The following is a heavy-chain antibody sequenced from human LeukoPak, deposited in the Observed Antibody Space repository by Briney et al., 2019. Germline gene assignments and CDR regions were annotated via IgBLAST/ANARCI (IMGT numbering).Heavy chain of an antibody. V-gene: IGHV5-51*01. D-gene: IGHD4-17*01. CDR3: ARGSDYGDYVGAFDI. J-gene: IGHJ3*02. Sequence: GESLKISCKGSGYSFTSYWIGWVRQMAGKGLEWMGIIYPGDSDTRYSPSFQGQVTISADKSISTAYLQWSSLKASDTAMYYCARGSDYGDYVGAFDIWGQGTMVTVSS. CDR1: GYSFTSYW. CDR2: IYPGDSDT.